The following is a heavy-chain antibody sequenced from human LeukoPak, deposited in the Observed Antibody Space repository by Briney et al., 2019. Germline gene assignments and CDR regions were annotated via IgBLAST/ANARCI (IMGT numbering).Heavy chain of an antibody. Sequence: SETLSLTCAVYGGSFSGYYWSWIRQPPGKGLEWIGEINHSRSTNYNPSLKSRVTISVDTSKNQFSLKLSSVTAADTAVYYCARLRYYDFWSGYDDAFDIWGQGTMVTVSS. D-gene: IGHD3-3*01. CDR2: INHSRST. J-gene: IGHJ3*02. CDR3: ARLRYYDFWSGYDDAFDI. V-gene: IGHV4-34*01. CDR1: GGSFSGYY.